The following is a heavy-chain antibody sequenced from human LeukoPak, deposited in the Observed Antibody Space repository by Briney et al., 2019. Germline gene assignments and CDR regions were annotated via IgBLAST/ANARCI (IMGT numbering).Heavy chain of an antibody. Sequence: TSENLSLTSAVYGGSFCGFYWSWLRQPQGEGLEWTREINHSGSTNYNPPLKRRVTISVDTTKNHFSLKLSAVSAADTAVYYCARFSSWPVWGKGTLVTVSS. CDR2: INHSGST. CDR1: GGSFCGFY. J-gene: IGHJ4*02. V-gene: IGHV4-34*01. D-gene: IGHD6-13*01. CDR3: ARFSSWPV.